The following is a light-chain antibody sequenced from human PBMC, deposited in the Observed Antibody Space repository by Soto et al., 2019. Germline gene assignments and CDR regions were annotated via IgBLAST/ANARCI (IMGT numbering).Light chain of an antibody. CDR1: SSDVGGYDY. J-gene: IGLJ1*01. V-gene: IGLV2-14*01. Sequence: QSVLTQPASVSGSPGQSITISCTGTSSDVGGYDYVSWYQHHPGKAPKLIIYEVSNRPSGLSNRFSGSKSGNTASLTISGLQAEDEADYYCSSYTTSSPYVFGTGTKVTVL. CDR2: EVS. CDR3: SSYTTSSPYV.